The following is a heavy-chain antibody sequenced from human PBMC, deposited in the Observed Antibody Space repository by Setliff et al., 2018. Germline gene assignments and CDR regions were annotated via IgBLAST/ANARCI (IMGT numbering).Heavy chain of an antibody. CDR2: IFSNDEK. J-gene: IGHJ3*02. CDR1: GFSLSNTKMG. Sequence: SGPTLVNPTATLTLACTFSGFSLSNTKMGVSWIRQPPGKALEWLAHIFSNDEKTYSPSLQTRLTISKDTTKNQVVLTMTNMDPADTVTYYCARTRDGPYYHDSRGSYYYSFDIWGQGTLVTVSS. V-gene: IGHV2-26*01. CDR3: ARTRDGPYYHDSRGSYYYSFDI. D-gene: IGHD3-22*01.